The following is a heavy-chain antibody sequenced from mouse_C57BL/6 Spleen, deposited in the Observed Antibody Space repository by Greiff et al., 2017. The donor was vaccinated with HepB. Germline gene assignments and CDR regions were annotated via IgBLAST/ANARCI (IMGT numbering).Heavy chain of an antibody. CDR1: GFTFSSYA. CDR3: ARVEGGDVHFDY. Sequence: EVHLVESGGGLVKPGGSLKLSCAASGFTFSSYAMSWVRQTPEKRLEWVATISDGGSYTYYPDNVKGRFTISRDNAKNNLYLQMSHLKSEDTAMYYCARVEGGDVHFDYWGQGTTLTVSS. D-gene: IGHD3-3*01. V-gene: IGHV5-4*01. J-gene: IGHJ2*01. CDR2: ISDGGSYT.